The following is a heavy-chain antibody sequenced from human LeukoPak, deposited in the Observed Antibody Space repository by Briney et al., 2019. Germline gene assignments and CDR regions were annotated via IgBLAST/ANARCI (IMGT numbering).Heavy chain of an antibody. Sequence: SSETLSLTCTVSGGSISSSSYYWGWIRQPPGKGLEWIGYIYYSGSTNYNPSLKSRVTISVDTSKNQFSLKLSSVTAADTAVYYCARGRSSMVRGYYYYMDVWGKGTTVTISS. CDR2: IYYSGST. J-gene: IGHJ6*03. CDR3: ARGRSSMVRGYYYYMDV. CDR1: GGSISSSSYY. V-gene: IGHV4-61*05. D-gene: IGHD3-10*01.